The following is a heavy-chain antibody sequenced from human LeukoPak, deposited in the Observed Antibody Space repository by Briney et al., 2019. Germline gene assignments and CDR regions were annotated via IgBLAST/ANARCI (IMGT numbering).Heavy chain of an antibody. CDR1: GGSISSYY. V-gene: IGHV4-59*01. CDR2: IYYGGST. J-gene: IGHJ5*02. CDR3: ARGRGIGEFNWFDP. Sequence: SETLSLTCTVSGGSISSYYWSWIRQPPGKGLEWIGNIYYGGSTKYNPSLKSRVTISVDTSKSQFSLKLSAVTAADTAVYYCARGRGIGEFNWFDPWGQGTLVTVSS. D-gene: IGHD3-10*01.